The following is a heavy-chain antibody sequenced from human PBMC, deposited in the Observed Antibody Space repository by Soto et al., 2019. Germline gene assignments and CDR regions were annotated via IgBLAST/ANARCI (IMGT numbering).Heavy chain of an antibody. CDR3: ARARRITMVRVTFDP. Sequence: VSSVKVSCKASGGTFSSYAISWLRQAPGQGLEWMGGIIPIFVTANDAQKFQGRVTITADESTSTAYMELSSLRSEDTAVYYCARARRITMVRVTFDPWGQGTLVTVSS. D-gene: IGHD3-10*01. J-gene: IGHJ5*02. CDR2: IIPIFVTA. V-gene: IGHV1-69*13. CDR1: GGTFSSYA.